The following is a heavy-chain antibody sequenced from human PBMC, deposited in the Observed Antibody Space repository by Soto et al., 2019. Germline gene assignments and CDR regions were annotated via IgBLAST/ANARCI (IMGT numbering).Heavy chain of an antibody. CDR3: ARGWVTYYYGSGSLKKYYYGMDV. Sequence: SETLSLTCAVYGGSFSGYYWSWIRQPPGKGLEWIGEINHSGSTNYNPSLKSRVTISVDTSKNQFSLKLSSVTAADTAVYYCARGWVTYYYGSGSLKKYYYGMDVWGQGTTVTVS. V-gene: IGHV4-34*01. D-gene: IGHD3-10*01. J-gene: IGHJ6*02. CDR2: INHSGST. CDR1: GGSFSGYY.